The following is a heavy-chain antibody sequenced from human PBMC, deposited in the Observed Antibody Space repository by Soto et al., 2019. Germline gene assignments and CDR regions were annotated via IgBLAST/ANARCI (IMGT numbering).Heavy chain of an antibody. J-gene: IGHJ4*02. D-gene: IGHD3-9*01. Sequence: EVHLLESGGGLEQPGGSLRLSCAASGFTFRDYAMSWVRQAPGKGLEWVTTITGSSSNLYYSDSVKGCFASSIDNPKNTLYLPLDSRTATHTAVHSCAKGETVYGILTPAYWGQVTLVTVAS. CDR2: ITGSSSNL. CDR3: AKGETVYGILTPAY. V-gene: IGHV3-23*01. CDR1: GFTFRDYA.